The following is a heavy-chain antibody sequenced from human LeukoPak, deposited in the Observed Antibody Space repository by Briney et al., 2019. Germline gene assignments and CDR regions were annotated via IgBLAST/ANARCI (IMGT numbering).Heavy chain of an antibody. CDR2: ISSSISTI. Sequence: GGSMRPSCAASGFTFSSYSMNWVSQAPGKGREWVSYISSSISTINYADSVKGRFTISRDNAKNSLYLQMNSLRAEDTAVYYCARDSSPDYGDYVYQDYWGQGTLVTVSS. D-gene: IGHD4-17*01. CDR1: GFTFSSYS. V-gene: IGHV3-48*01. J-gene: IGHJ4*02. CDR3: ARDSSPDYGDYVYQDY.